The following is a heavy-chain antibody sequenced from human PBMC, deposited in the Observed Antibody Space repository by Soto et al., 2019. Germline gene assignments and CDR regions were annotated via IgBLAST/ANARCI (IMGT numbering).Heavy chain of an antibody. Sequence: EVQLVESGGGLVQPGGSLRLSCAASGFTFSSYSMNWVRQAPGKGLEWVSYISSSSSTIYYADSVKGRFTISRDNAKNSLYLQMNSLRAEDTAVYYCARLADYDFWSGYPLIWVQNWFDPWGQGTLVTVSS. CDR2: ISSSSSTI. CDR3: ARLADYDFWSGYPLIWVQNWFDP. CDR1: GFTFSSYS. D-gene: IGHD3-3*01. J-gene: IGHJ5*02. V-gene: IGHV3-48*01.